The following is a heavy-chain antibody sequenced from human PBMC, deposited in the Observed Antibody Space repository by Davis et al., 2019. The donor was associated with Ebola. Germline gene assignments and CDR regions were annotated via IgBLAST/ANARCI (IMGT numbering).Heavy chain of an antibody. CDR3: VIITMT. Sequence: ASVKVSCKTSGYTFTTKYVHWVRQAPGQGLEWLGKIDPSDGTTDFSQKFQARVTMTRDTSTSTVYMELRSLTSDDTAVYYCVIITMTWGQGTLVTVSS. D-gene: IGHD3-22*01. CDR1: GYTFTTKY. V-gene: IGHV1-46*01. CDR2: IDPSDGTT. J-gene: IGHJ4*02.